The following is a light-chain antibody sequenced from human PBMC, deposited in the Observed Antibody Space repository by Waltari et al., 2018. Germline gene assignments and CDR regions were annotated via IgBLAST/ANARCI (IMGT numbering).Light chain of an antibody. Sequence: SSELTQDPAVSVALGQTVRITCQGDSLRSYYASWYQQKPGQAPVLVIYGKNNRPSGIPYRFSGSSSGNTASLTITGAQAEDEADYYCNSRDSSGNYWVFGGGTKLTVL. V-gene: IGLV3-19*01. CDR2: GKN. CDR3: NSRDSSGNYWV. J-gene: IGLJ3*02. CDR1: SLRSYY.